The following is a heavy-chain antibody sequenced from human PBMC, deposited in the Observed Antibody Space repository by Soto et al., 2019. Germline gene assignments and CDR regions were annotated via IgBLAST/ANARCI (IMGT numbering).Heavy chain of an antibody. Sequence: PGESLKISCKGSGYSLTSYWIGWVRQTPGKGLEWMGVIYPGGSDTRYSPSFQGQVTISADKSINTAYLQWSSLKASDTAMYYCARGPRDYFDSSGYFLPHWFDPWGQGTLV. CDR1: GYSLTSYW. D-gene: IGHD3-22*01. J-gene: IGHJ5*02. CDR2: IYPGGSDT. CDR3: ARGPRDYFDSSGYFLPHWFDP. V-gene: IGHV5-51*01.